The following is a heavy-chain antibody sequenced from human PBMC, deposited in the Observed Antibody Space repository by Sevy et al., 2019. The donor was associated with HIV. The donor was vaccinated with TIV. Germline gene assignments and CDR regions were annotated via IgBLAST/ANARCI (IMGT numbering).Heavy chain of an antibody. CDR3: ARLRRGSGSYYYMDV. V-gene: IGHV5-10-1*01. Sequence: GESLKICCKGSGYSFTSYWISWVRQMPGKGLEWMGRIDPSDSYTNYSPSFQGHVTISADKSISTAYLQWSSLKASDTAMYYCARLRRGSGSYYYMDVWGKGTTVTVSS. J-gene: IGHJ6*03. CDR2: IDPSDSYT. CDR1: GYSFTSYW. D-gene: IGHD3-10*01.